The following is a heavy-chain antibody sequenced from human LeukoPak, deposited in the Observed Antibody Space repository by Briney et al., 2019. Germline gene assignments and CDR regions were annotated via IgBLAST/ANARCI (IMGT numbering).Heavy chain of an antibody. D-gene: IGHD5-12*01. CDR1: GFTFSSYE. V-gene: IGHV3-48*03. J-gene: IGHJ6*02. CDR3: ARVGVATAPNYYYYYGMDV. Sequence: GGSLRLSCAASGFTFSSYEMHWVRQAPGKGLEWVSYISSSGSTIYYADSVKGRFTISRDNAKNSLYLQMNSLRAEDTAVYYCARVGVATAPNYYYYYGMDVWGQGTTVTVSS. CDR2: ISSSGSTI.